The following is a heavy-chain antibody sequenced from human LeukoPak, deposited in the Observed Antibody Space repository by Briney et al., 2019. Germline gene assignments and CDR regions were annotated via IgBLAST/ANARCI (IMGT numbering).Heavy chain of an antibody. CDR1: GFTFSSYS. J-gene: IGHJ3*02. V-gene: IGHV3-48*01. CDR2: ISSSSSTI. CDR3: ARDGYCSSTSCSDAFDI. D-gene: IGHD2-2*03. Sequence: HTGGSLRLSCAASGFTFSSYSMNWVRQAPGKGLEWVSYISSSSSTIYYADSVKGRFTISRDNAKNSLYLQMNSLRAEDTAVYYCARDGYCSSTSCSDAFDIWGQGTMVTVSS.